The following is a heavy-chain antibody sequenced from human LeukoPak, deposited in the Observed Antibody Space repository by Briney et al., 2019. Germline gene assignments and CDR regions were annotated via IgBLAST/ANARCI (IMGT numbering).Heavy chain of an antibody. V-gene: IGHV3-23*01. CDR1: GFTFSRNG. Sequence: PGGSLRLSCAASGFTFSRNGMTWVRQAPGKGLEWVSAISGSGGNTYYADSVKGRFTISRDNSKNTLYLQMNSLRAEDTAVYCCARGFIAAAGTGAHFDYWGQGTLVTVSS. D-gene: IGHD6-13*01. CDR2: ISGSGGNT. CDR3: ARGFIAAAGTGAHFDY. J-gene: IGHJ4*02.